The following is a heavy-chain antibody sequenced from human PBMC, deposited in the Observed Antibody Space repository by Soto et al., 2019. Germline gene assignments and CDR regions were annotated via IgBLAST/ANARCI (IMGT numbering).Heavy chain of an antibody. CDR1: GGSISSYF. CDR2: IYGSGSS. Sequence: PSETLSLTCTVSGGSISSYFWSWIRQPAGKGLEWIGRIYGSGSSNYNPSLKSRVTMSVDTSKNQFSLKLSSVTAADTAVYYCAREEQLGPYDYYAMDVWGRGTTVTAP. J-gene: IGHJ6*02. V-gene: IGHV4-4*07. CDR3: AREEQLGPYDYYAMDV. D-gene: IGHD6-6*01.